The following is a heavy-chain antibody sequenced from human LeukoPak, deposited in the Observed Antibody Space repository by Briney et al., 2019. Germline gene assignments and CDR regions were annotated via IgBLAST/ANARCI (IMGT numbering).Heavy chain of an antibody. D-gene: IGHD7-27*01. CDR1: GGSFSGYY. J-gene: IGHJ3*02. CDR2: INHSGST. V-gene: IGHV4-34*01. CDR3: ARGANWGPGDAFDI. Sequence: PSETLSLTCAVYGGSFSGYYWSWIRQPPGKGLEWIGEINHSGSTNYNPSLKSRVTISVDTSKNQLSLKLSSVTAADTAVYYCARGANWGPGDAFDIWGQGTMVTVSS.